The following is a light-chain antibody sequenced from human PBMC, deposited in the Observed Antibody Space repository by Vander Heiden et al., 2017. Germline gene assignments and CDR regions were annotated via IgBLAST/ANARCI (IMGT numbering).Light chain of an antibody. V-gene: IGLV1-40*01. CDR1: SSNNGAGYD. Sequence: SVLTHPPPVSATPGQRVTISCTGSSSNNGAGYDVRCYQQLPETAPKLLIYGNSNRPSGVPDRFSGSKSGTSASLAITGLQAEDEADYSCQAYDSSLSGVLFGGGTKLTVL. CDR2: GNS. J-gene: IGLJ2*01. CDR3: QAYDSSLSGVL.